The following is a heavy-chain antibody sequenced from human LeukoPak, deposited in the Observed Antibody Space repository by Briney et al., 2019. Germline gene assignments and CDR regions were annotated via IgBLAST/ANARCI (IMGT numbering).Heavy chain of an antibody. J-gene: IGHJ4*02. CDR3: AREVRYCSGGSCYAYFDY. CDR2: IWYDGSNK. V-gene: IGHV3-33*01. CDR1: GLTFSSYG. Sequence: GRSLRLSCAASGLTFSSYGMHWVRQAPGKGLEWVAVIWYDGSNKYYADSVKGRFTISRDNSKNTLYLQMNSLRAEDTAVYYCAREVRYCSGGSCYAYFDYWGQGTLVTVSS. D-gene: IGHD2-15*01.